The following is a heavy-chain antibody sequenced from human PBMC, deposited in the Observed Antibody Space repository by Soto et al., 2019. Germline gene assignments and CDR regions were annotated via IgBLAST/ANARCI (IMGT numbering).Heavy chain of an antibody. Sequence: QVQLQQWGAGLLKPSETLSLTCAVYGGSFSGYYWSWIRQPPGKGLEWIGEINHSGSTNYNPSLKSRVTISVDTSKNQFSLKLSSVTAADTAVYYCARGLNWNYRGWFDPWGQGTLVTVSS. J-gene: IGHJ5*02. CDR1: GGSFSGYY. V-gene: IGHV4-34*01. CDR2: INHSGST. D-gene: IGHD1-7*01. CDR3: ARGLNWNYRGWFDP.